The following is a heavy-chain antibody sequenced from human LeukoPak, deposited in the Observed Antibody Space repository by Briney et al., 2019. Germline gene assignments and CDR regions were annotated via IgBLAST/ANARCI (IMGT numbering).Heavy chain of an antibody. J-gene: IGHJ4*02. CDR1: GDSIRTSF. CDR2: VHYSESA. CDR3: ARGPLNEEIDY. D-gene: IGHD1-1*01. V-gene: IGHV4-59*01. Sequence: SETLSLTCTVSGDSIRTSFWSWIRQPPGKGLQWIAYVHYSESANYNPSLKSRVTISLDTSKNQFSLKLSSVTAADTAVYYCARGPLNEEIDYWGQGTLVTVSS.